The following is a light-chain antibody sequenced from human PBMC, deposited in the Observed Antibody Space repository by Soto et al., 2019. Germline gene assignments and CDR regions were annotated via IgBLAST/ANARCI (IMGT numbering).Light chain of an antibody. V-gene: IGKV1-5*01. CDR3: QQYHSYSPWT. CDR2: DAS. Sequence: DIQMTQSPSTLSASVGDRVTITCRASQSIGKWLAWYQQKPMKAPDLLIYDASSLERGVPSRISGSGSGTEFTLTISGLQPDDFATYYCQQYHSYSPWTFGQGTKVEVK. CDR1: QSIGKW. J-gene: IGKJ1*01.